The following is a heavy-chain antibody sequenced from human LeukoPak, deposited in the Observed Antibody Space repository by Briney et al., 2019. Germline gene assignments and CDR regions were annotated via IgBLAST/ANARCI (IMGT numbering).Heavy chain of an antibody. CDR1: GYTFSSYG. J-gene: IGHJ4*02. CDR3: ARIASDGSGTNHY. CDR2: ISVYNGNT. Sequence: ASVKFSCKASGYTFSSYGITWVRQAPGQGLEWMGWISVYNGNTKSAQNLQGRVIMTTDTSTNTAHMELRSLGSDDTAVYYCARIASDGSGTNHYWGQGTQVIVSS. V-gene: IGHV1-18*01. D-gene: IGHD3-10*01.